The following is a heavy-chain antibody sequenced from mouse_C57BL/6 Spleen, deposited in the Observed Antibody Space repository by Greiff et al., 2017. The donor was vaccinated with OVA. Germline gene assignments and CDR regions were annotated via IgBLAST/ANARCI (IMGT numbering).Heavy chain of an antibody. CDR3: ARGGSSSWFAY. CDR2: IDPSDSYS. Sequence: VQLQQPGAELVMPGASVKLSCKASGYTFTSYWMHWVKQRPGQGLEWIGEIDPSDSYSNYNQKFKGKSTLTVDKSSSTAYMKLSSLTSEDSAVYYCARGGSSSWFAYWGQGTLVTVSA. J-gene: IGHJ3*01. V-gene: IGHV1-69*01. D-gene: IGHD1-1*01. CDR1: GYTFTSYW.